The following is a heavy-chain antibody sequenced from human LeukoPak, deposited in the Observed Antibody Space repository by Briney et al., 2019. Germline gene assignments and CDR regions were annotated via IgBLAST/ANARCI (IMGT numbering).Heavy chain of an antibody. CDR3: ARSTTVTSVDY. Sequence: SETLSLTCTVSGGSISTYYWSWIRQPPGKGLEWLGYISHGGSTTYSPSLKSRVTISVDTSKNHFSLKLSSVTAADTAVYYCARSTTVTSVDYWGQGTLVTVSS. D-gene: IGHD4-17*01. CDR1: GGSISTYY. V-gene: IGHV4-59*01. J-gene: IGHJ4*02. CDR2: ISHGGST.